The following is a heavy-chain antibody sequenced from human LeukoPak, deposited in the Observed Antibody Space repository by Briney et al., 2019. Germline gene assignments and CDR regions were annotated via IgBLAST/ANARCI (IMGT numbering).Heavy chain of an antibody. CDR2: INHSGST. D-gene: IGHD3-3*01. V-gene: IGHV4-34*01. CDR3: ARYKYYDFWSGYSNFDY. J-gene: IGHJ4*02. CDR1: GGSFSGYY. Sequence: SETLSLTCAVYGGSFSGYYWSWIRQPPGKGLEWIGEINHSGSTNYNPSLKSRVTISVDTSKNQFSLKLSSVTAADTAVYYCARYKYYDFWSGYSNFDYWGQGTLVTVAS.